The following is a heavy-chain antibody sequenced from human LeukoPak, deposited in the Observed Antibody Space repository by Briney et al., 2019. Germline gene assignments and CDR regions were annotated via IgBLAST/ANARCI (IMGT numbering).Heavy chain of an antibody. J-gene: IGHJ3*02. D-gene: IGHD3-9*01. V-gene: IGHV1-18*01. CDR3: ARCYDNFDVALDI. CDR1: GYTFTTYG. CDR2: ISPNNGNR. Sequence: ASVKVSCKTSGYTFTTYGISWVRQAPGQGPEWMGWISPNNGNRNYAQKFQGRVTMTTDTSTTTAYMELRSLRSDDTAVYYCARCYDNFDVALDIWSQGTMVTVSS.